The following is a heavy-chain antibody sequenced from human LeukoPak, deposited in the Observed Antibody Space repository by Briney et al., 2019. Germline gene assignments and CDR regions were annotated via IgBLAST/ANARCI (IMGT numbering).Heavy chain of an antibody. V-gene: IGHV3-74*01. J-gene: IGHJ3*02. CDR2: INSDGSST. CDR3: AKGSRYFDWLFRIAENDAFDI. Sequence: GGSLRLSCAASGFTFSSYWMHWVRQAPGKGLVWVSRINSDGSSTSYADSVKGRFTISRDNAKNTLYLQMNSLRAEDTAVYYCAKGSRYFDWLFRIAENDAFDIWGQGTMVTVSS. D-gene: IGHD3-9*01. CDR1: GFTFSSYW.